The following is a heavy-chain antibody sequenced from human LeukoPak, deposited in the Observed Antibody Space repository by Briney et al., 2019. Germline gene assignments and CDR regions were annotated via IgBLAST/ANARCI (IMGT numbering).Heavy chain of an antibody. CDR1: GFTFDDYA. D-gene: IGHD6-19*01. J-gene: IGHJ4*02. CDR3: AKDTRWLGFDY. Sequence: GRSLRLSCAASGFTFDDYAMHWVRQAPGKGLEWVSGISWNSGSIGYADSVKGRFTISRDNAKNSLYLQMNSLRAEDTALYYCAKDTRWLGFDYWGQGTLVTVSS. V-gene: IGHV3-9*01. CDR2: ISWNSGSI.